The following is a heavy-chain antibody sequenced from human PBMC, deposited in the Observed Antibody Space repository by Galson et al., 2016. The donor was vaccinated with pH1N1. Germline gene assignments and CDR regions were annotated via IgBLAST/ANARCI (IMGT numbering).Heavy chain of an antibody. J-gene: IGHJ4*02. CDR1: GFTFSSYA. Sequence: SLRLSCAASGFTFSSYAMAWVRQAPGKGLECVSTITGSGGGTYYADSVKGRFTFSRDNSKYTLYLQMNSLRAEDTAVYYCAKAPTVTANGRTYFDYWGQGVRVIVSS. V-gene: IGHV3-23*01. D-gene: IGHD4-11*01. CDR3: AKAPTVTANGRTYFDY. CDR2: ITGSGGGT.